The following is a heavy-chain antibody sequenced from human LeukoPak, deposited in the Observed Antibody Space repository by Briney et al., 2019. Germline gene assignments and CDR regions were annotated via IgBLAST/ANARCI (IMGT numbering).Heavy chain of an antibody. Sequence: QSGGSLRLSCAASGFTFSSYEMNWVRQAPGKGLEWGSYISSSGSTIYYADSVKGRFTISRDNAKNSLYLQMNSLRAEDTAVYYCARDGRYCSGGFCYPHWGQGTLVTVSS. CDR3: ARDGRYCSGGFCYPH. J-gene: IGHJ4*02. CDR2: ISSSGSTI. V-gene: IGHV3-48*03. CDR1: GFTFSSYE. D-gene: IGHD2-15*01.